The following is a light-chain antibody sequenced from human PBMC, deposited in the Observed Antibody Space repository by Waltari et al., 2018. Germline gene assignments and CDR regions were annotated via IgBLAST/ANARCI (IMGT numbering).Light chain of an antibody. CDR3: SSYTSSSTLGV. V-gene: IGLV2-14*01. CDR1: SSDVGGYNY. CDR2: EVS. Sequence: QSALTQPASVSGSPGPSITISCTGTSSDVGGYNYVSCYQQHPGKAPKLMIYEVSNRPSGVSNRFSGSKSGNTASLTISGLQAEDEADYYCSSYTSSSTLGVFGGGTKLTVL. J-gene: IGLJ2*01.